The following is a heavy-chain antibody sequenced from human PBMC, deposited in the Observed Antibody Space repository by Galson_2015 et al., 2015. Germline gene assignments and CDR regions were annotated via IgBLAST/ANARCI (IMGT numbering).Heavy chain of an antibody. D-gene: IGHD3-3*02. CDR2: IYWNDDI. Sequence: PALVKRTQSLTLTCTFSGFSLSATGVGVGWIRQPPGKALEWLVVIYWNDDILYSPSLRSRLTITKDTSKNQVSLIMTNMDPVDTGTYYCARRLNLASGSRNCFDPWGPGTLVTVSS. CDR3: ARRLNLASGSRNCFDP. CDR1: GFSLSATGVG. J-gene: IGHJ5*02. V-gene: IGHV2-5*01.